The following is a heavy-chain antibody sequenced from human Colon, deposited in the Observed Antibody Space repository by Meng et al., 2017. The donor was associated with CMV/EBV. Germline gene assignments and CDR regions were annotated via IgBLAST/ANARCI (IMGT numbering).Heavy chain of an antibody. CDR2: IYYSGST. D-gene: IGHD6-13*01. Sequence: SETLSLTCTVSGGSISSGGYYWSWIRQHPGKGLEWIGYIYYSGSTYYNPSLKSRVTISVDTSKNQFSLKLSSVTAADTAVYYCARYSSPMGFDPWGQGTLVTVSS. J-gene: IGHJ5*02. CDR1: GGSISSGGYY. V-gene: IGHV4-31*03. CDR3: ARYSSPMGFDP.